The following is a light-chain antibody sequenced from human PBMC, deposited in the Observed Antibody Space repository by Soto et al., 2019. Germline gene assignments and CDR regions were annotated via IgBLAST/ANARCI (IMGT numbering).Light chain of an antibody. J-gene: IGKJ1*01. CDR2: AAS. Sequence: EIVLTQSPGTLSLSPGERATLSCRASQSVTNNYLAWYQQKPGQAPRLLIYAASTRATGIPARFSGSGSGTEFTLIISSLQSEDCAVYYCQQYNNWPGTFGQGTKVDIK. V-gene: IGKV3-15*01. CDR3: QQYNNWPGT. CDR1: QSVTNN.